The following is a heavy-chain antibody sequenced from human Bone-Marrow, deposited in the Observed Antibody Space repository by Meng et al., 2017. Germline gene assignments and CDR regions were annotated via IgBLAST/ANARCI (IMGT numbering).Heavy chain of an antibody. CDR2: ISGDST. Sequence: GGSLRLSCAASGFTVSSNEMSWVRQAPGKGLEWVSSISGDSTYYADSGKGRFTISRDNSKNTLHLQMNSLRAEDTAVYYCARGSSGWYDPSSNFDYWGQGTLVTVSS. CDR3: ARGSSGWYDPSSNFDY. V-gene: IGHV3-38-3*01. J-gene: IGHJ4*02. D-gene: IGHD6-19*01. CDR1: GFTVSSNE.